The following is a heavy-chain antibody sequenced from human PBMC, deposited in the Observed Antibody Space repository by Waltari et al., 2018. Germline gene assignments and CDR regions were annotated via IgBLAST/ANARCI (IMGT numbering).Heavy chain of an antibody. J-gene: IGHJ6*02. D-gene: IGHD2-21*01. V-gene: IGHV3-30*04. CDR2: ISYNARKF. Sequence: QVQLGESGGGVVQPGRSLRRSCAASEFTFGTYAMHLVRQAPGKGLEWVAVISYNARKFYYVDSVKGRFTISRDNSKKTLYLQMDSLRAEDTAVYYCARDYCDRTYCHGMDVWGQGTTVTVSS. CDR1: EFTFGTYA. CDR3: ARDYCDRTYCHGMDV.